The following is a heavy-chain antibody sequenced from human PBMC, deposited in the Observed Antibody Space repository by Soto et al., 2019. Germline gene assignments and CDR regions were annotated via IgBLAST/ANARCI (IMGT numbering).Heavy chain of an antibody. Sequence: GGSLRLSCAASGFTFSSYAMSWVRQAPGKGLEWVSAISGSGGSTYYADSVKGRFTISRDNSKNTLYLQMNSLRAEDTAVYYCAKGGPMGYDFWSGYYDYYYYYYMDVWGKGTTVTVSS. V-gene: IGHV3-23*01. CDR3: AKGGPMGYDFWSGYYDYYYYYYMDV. CDR2: ISGSGGST. CDR1: GFTFSSYA. J-gene: IGHJ6*03. D-gene: IGHD3-3*01.